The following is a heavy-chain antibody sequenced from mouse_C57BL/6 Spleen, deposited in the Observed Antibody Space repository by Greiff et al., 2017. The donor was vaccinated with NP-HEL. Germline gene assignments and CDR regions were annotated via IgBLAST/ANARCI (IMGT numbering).Heavy chain of an antibody. CDR3: ARVGTMITRGYFDY. CDR1: GFTFSSYA. J-gene: IGHJ2*01. CDR2: ISDGGSYT. Sequence: EVNVVESGGGLVKPGGSLKLSCAASGFTFSSYAMSWVRQTPEKRLEWVATISDGGSYTYYPDNVKGRFTISRDNAKNNLYLQMSHLKSEDTAMYYCARVGTMITRGYFDYWGQGTTLTVSS. V-gene: IGHV5-4*03. D-gene: IGHD2-4*01.